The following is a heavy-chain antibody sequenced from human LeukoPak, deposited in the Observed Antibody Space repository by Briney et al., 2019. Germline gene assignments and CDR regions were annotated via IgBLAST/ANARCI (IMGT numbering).Heavy chain of an antibody. Sequence: SETLSLTCAVYGGSFSGYYWSWIRQPPGKGLEWIGEINHSGSTNYNPSLKSRVTISVDTSKNQFSLKLSSVTAADTAVYYCARGGAAAGDRGYNWFDPWGQGTLVTVSS. V-gene: IGHV4-34*01. CDR2: INHSGST. CDR1: GGSFSGYY. CDR3: ARGGAAAGDRGYNWFDP. J-gene: IGHJ5*02. D-gene: IGHD6-13*01.